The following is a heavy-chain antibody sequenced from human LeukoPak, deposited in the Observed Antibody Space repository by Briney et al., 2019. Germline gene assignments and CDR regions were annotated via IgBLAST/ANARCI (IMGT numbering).Heavy chain of an antibody. CDR2: IIPIFGAA. Sequence: SVKVSCKASGGTFSSYAISWVRQAPGQGLEWMGGIIPIFGAANYAQKFQGRVTITADESTSTAYMELSSLRSEDTAVYYCARVILPPPYYFDYWGQGTLVTVSS. CDR3: ARVILPPPYYFDY. CDR1: GGTFSSYA. J-gene: IGHJ4*02. D-gene: IGHD2/OR15-2a*01. V-gene: IGHV1-69*01.